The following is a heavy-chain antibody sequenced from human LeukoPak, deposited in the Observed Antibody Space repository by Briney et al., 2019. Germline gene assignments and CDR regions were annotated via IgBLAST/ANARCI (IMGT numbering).Heavy chain of an antibody. J-gene: IGHJ4*02. CDR2: IYYSGST. Sequence: PSDTLSLTYTVSGGSISSYYCSWIRQPPGKGLEWIGYIYYSGSTNYNPSLKTRVTISVDTSKNQFSLKLSSVTAADTAVYYCARVPPAFAGFDYWGQGTLVTVSS. D-gene: IGHD2-15*01. CDR3: ARVPPAFAGFDY. CDR1: GGSISSYY. V-gene: IGHV4-59*07.